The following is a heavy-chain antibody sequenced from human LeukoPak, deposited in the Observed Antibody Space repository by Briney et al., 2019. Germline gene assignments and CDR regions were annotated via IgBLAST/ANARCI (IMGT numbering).Heavy chain of an antibody. CDR1: GGSISSYY. D-gene: IGHD3-22*01. V-gene: IGHV4-59*01. CDR2: IYYSWST. Sequence: TSETLSLTYTVSGGSISSYYWSWIRQPPGKGLEWIGYIYYSWSTNYNPSLKSRVTISVDTSKNQFSLKLSSVTASDTAVYYCARVKGSSGYYHLNYYYYMAVWGKGTTVTVYS. CDR3: ARVKGSSGYYHLNYYYYMAV. J-gene: IGHJ6*03.